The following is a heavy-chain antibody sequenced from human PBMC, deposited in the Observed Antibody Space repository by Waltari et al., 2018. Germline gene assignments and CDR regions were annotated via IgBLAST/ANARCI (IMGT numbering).Heavy chain of an antibody. CDR2: VNYIGTT. J-gene: IGHJ4*02. CDR3: ARIPYYYDSSGSRYFDY. Sequence: QLQLQESGPRLVKPSETLSLTCTVSDDSIRSNIYYWGWIRQPPGKGLGGIGSVNYIGTTYYNPSLKSRVTISVDTSKNQFSLKLNSVTAADTAVYYCARIPYYYDSSGSRYFDYWGQGTLVTVSS. CDR1: DDSIRSNIYY. V-gene: IGHV4-39*01. D-gene: IGHD3-22*01.